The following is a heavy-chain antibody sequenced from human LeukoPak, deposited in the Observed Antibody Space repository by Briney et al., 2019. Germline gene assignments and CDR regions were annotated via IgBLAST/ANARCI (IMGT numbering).Heavy chain of an antibody. CDR3: ARDSTVRGNFDP. D-gene: IGHD3-10*01. CDR2: ISAYNGNT. CDR1: GYTFTSYG. Sequence: ASVKVSCKASGYTFTSYGISWVRQAPGQGLEWMGWISAYNGNTNYAQKLQGRGTMTTDTSTSTAYMELRSLRSDDTAVYYCARDSTVRGNFDPWGQGTLVTVSS. V-gene: IGHV1-18*01. J-gene: IGHJ5*02.